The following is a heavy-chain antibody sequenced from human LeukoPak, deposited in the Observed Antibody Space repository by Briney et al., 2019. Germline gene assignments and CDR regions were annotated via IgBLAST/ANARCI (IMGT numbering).Heavy chain of an antibody. D-gene: IGHD2-15*01. J-gene: IGHJ4*02. V-gene: IGHV3-53*01. CDR2: IYSGGST. CDR3: ARVRVVAYYFDY. Sequence: GGSLRLSCAASGFTVSSNYMSWVRQAPGKGLEWVSVIYSGGSTYYADSVKGRFTISRDNSKNTLYLRMNSLRAEDTAVYYCARVRVVAYYFDYWGQGTLVTVSS. CDR1: GFTVSSNY.